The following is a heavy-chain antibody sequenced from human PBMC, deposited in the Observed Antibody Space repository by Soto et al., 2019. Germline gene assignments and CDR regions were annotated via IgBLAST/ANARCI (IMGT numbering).Heavy chain of an antibody. J-gene: IGHJ5*02. CDR2: ISPYNDDT. V-gene: IGHV1-18*01. CDR3: ARDRRFMVRGVRPRLPTTNWFDP. CDR1: GYSFSSYG. D-gene: IGHD3-10*01. Sequence: GASVKVSCKASGYSFSSYGITWVRQAPGQGLEWLGWISPYNDDTKYAQRLQGRVTMTTDTSTSTAYMELRSLRSDDTAVYYCARDRRFMVRGVRPRLPTTNWFDPWGQGTLVTVSS.